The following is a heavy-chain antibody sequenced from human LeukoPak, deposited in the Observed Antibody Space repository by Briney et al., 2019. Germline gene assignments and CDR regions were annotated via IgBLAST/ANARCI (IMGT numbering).Heavy chain of an antibody. CDR2: IGTTSTFI. V-gene: IGHV3-21*01. Sequence: GGSLRLSCAASGFTFRSYSMNWVRQPPGKGLEWVASIGTTSTFIHYADSVKGRFTISRDNAQDSLFLQMNSLGAEDTAVYYCAKAHPGFDYWGQGVLVTVSS. CDR1: GFTFRSYS. CDR3: AKAHPGFDY. J-gene: IGHJ4*02.